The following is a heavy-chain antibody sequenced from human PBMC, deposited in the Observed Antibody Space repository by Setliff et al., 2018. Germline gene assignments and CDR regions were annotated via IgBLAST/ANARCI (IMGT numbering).Heavy chain of an antibody. CDR2: FSHSGST. D-gene: IGHD4-17*01. CDR3: VRDAGDGYGVDAYAGGGFDI. CDR1: GSPISSDYC. J-gene: IGHJ3*02. V-gene: IGHV4-38-2*02. Sequence: SETLSLTCVVSGSPISSDYCWGWIRQPPGKGLEWIGTFSHSGSTYYNPSLKSRVIISADTSKGHFSLKLSSVTAAETAVYYCVRDAGDGYGVDAYAGGGFDIWGQGTMVTVSS.